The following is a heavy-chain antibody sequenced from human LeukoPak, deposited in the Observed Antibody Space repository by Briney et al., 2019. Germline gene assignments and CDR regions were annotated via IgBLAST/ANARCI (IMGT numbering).Heavy chain of an antibody. CDR1: GYTFTSYD. CDR2: IIPIFGTA. J-gene: IGHJ5*02. D-gene: IGHD3-3*01. Sequence: ASVKVSCKASGYTFTSYDINWVRQATGQGLEWMGGIIPIFGTANYAQKFQGRVTITADESTSTAYMELSSLRSEDTAVYYCARDQSRDYDFWSGYYILAWFDPWGQGALVTVSS. V-gene: IGHV1-69*13. CDR3: ARDQSRDYDFWSGYYILAWFDP.